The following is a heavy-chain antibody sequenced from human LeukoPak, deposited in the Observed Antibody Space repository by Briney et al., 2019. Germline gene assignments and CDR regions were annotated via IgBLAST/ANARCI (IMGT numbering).Heavy chain of an antibody. CDR1: GGSFSGYY. Sequence: SETLSLTCAVYGGSFSGYYWSWIRQPPGKGLEWIGEINHSGSTNYNPSLKSRVTISVDTSKNQFSLKLSSVTAADTAVYYCATDYHSVGATTPTFDYWGQGTLVTVSS. CDR2: INHSGST. V-gene: IGHV4-34*01. D-gene: IGHD1-26*01. J-gene: IGHJ4*02. CDR3: ATDYHSVGATTPTFDY.